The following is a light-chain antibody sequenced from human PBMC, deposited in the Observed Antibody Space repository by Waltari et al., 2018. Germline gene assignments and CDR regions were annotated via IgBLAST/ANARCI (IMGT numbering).Light chain of an antibody. CDR2: AAS. CDR1: QGIRSS. J-gene: IGKJ4*01. CDR3: QQFDIYPIT. Sequence: DIQLTHSPSFLSASVGDRVTITCRASQGIRSSLTWYQLKPGKAPMLLIYAASTLQAGVPSRFSASGSGTDFTLTISSLQPEDFAIYYCQQFDIYPITFGGGPRWRSN. V-gene: IGKV1-9*01.